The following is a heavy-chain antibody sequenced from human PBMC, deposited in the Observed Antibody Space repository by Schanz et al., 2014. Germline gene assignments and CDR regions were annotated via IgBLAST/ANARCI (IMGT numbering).Heavy chain of an antibody. J-gene: IGHJ4*02. D-gene: IGHD3-16*02. CDR2: ISGSGVIT. CDR3: AKYRYSVCDFDY. Sequence: EVQLAESGGSLVKPGGSLRLSCATSGFTFSTYAMSWVRQAPGKGLEWVSGISGSGVITYYEDSVKGRFTISRDNSKNTLYLQMNSLRAEDTAIYYCAKYRYSVCDFDYWGQGTLVTVSS. CDR1: GFTFSTYA. V-gene: IGHV3-23*04.